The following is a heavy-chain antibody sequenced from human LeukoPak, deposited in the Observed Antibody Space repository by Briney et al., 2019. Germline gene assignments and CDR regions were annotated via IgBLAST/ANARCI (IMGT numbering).Heavy chain of an antibody. CDR1: GGSFSGYY. CDR3: ARGLYRSGYDP. Sequence: PSETLSLTCAVYGGSFSGYYWSWIRQPPGKGLERIGEINHSGSTNYNPSLKSRLTISVDTSKNQFSLKLSSVTAADTAVYYCARGLYRSGYDPWGQGTLVTVSS. D-gene: IGHD6-19*01. J-gene: IGHJ5*02. V-gene: IGHV4-34*01. CDR2: INHSGST.